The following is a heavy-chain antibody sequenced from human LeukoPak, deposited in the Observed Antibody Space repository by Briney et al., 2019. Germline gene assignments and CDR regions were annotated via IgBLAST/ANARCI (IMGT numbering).Heavy chain of an antibody. CDR1: GXSISSGGYY. D-gene: IGHD6-6*01. CDR3: AREGIAARIFDY. CDR2: IYYSGSS. Sequence: PSETLSLTCTVSGXSISSGGYYWSWIRQHPGKGPEWIGYIYYSGSSHYNPSLKSRVSISVDTSKNQFSLKLSSVTAADTAVYYCAREGIAARIFDYWGQGTLVTVSS. J-gene: IGHJ4*02. V-gene: IGHV4-31*03.